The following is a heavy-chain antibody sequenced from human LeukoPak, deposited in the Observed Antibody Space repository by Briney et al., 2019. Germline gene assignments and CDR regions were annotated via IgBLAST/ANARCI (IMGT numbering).Heavy chain of an antibody. CDR1: GGSISSYY. Sequence: PSETLSLTCTVSGGSISSYYWSWIRQPPGKGLEWIGYIYYSGSTNYNPSLKSRVTISVDTSKNQFSLKLSSVTAADTAVYYCGRLGYYDRHDYWGQGTLVTVSS. CDR2: IYYSGST. V-gene: IGHV4-59*08. D-gene: IGHD3-22*01. J-gene: IGHJ4*02. CDR3: GRLGYYDRHDY.